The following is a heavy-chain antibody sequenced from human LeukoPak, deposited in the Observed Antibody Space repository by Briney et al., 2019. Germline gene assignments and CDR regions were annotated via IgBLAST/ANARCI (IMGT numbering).Heavy chain of an antibody. J-gene: IGHJ5*02. V-gene: IGHV1-46*01. CDR2: INPTGGST. D-gene: IGHD1-26*01. CDR3: ARDNSVGDNAWWFDP. CDR1: GYTFTSYY. Sequence: ASVKVSCNASGYTFTSYYMHWVRQAPGQGLEWMGLINPTGGSTGYAQKFQGRVTMTRDMSTSTDYMELSSLRSEDTAIYYCARDNSVGDNAWWFDPWGQGTLVTVSS.